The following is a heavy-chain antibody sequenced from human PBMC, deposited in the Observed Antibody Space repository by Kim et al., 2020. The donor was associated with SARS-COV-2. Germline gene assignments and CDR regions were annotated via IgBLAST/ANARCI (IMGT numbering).Heavy chain of an antibody. V-gene: IGHV4-59*01. D-gene: IGHD3-9*01. Sequence: RVTISVDTSKNQFSLKLSSVTAADTAVYYCARAVSYYDILTGYYRNWFDPWGQGTLVTVSS. CDR3: ARAVSYYDILTGYYRNWFDP. J-gene: IGHJ5*02.